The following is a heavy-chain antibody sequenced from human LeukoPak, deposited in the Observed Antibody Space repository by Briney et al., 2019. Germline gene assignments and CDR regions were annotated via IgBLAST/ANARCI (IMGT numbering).Heavy chain of an antibody. CDR2: IFSGGTT. D-gene: IGHD3-10*01. V-gene: IGHV3-53*01. CDR1: GFSVSVKY. CDR3: ARFSGPGMQHYYYYMDV. Sequence: GGSLRLSCAASGFSVSVKYMTWVRLAPGKGLEWVSVIFSGGTTYYADSVKGRLTVSRDNSKNMMYLQMNSLRAEDAAVYYCARFSGPGMQHYYYYMDVWGTGTTVTVSS. J-gene: IGHJ6*03.